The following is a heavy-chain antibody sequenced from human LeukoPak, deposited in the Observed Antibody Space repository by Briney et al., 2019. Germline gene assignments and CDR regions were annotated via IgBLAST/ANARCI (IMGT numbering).Heavy chain of an antibody. J-gene: IGHJ1*01. CDR3: ARDRYSSSWYAKGGYFQH. CDR1: GGSFSGYY. V-gene: IGHV4-34*01. CDR2: INHSGST. D-gene: IGHD6-13*01. Sequence: PSETLSLTCAVYGGSFSGYYWSWIRQPPGKGLEWIGEINHSGSTNYNPSLESRVTISVDTSKNQFSLKLSSVTAADTAVYYCARDRYSSSWYAKGGYFQHWGQGTLVTVSS.